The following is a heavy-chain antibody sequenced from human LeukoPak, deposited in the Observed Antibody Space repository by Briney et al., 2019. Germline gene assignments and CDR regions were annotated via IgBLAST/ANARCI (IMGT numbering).Heavy chain of an antibody. D-gene: IGHD2-15*01. CDR3: ARDFLVVAANSGGVLDY. V-gene: IGHV3-33*01. J-gene: IGHJ4*02. Sequence: GGSLRLSCAASGFTFSSYAMHWVRQAPGKGLEWVSVVWHDGSNQDYADSVQGRFTISRDNSKNTLYLQMNSLRVEDTAVYYCARDFLVVAANSGGVLDYWGQGTLVTVSS. CDR2: VWHDGSNQ. CDR1: GFTFSSYA.